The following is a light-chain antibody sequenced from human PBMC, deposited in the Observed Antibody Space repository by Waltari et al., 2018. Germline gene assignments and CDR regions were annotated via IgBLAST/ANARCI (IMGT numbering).Light chain of an antibody. CDR1: SSDVGSYNL. CDR3: CSYAGSSTFV. Sequence: QSALTQPASVSGSPGQSITISCTGTSSDVGSYNLVSWYQQHPGKAPNLMIYEGSKRPSGVSNRFSGSKSGNTASLTISGLQAEDEADYYCCSYAGSSTFVFGTGTKVTVL. J-gene: IGLJ1*01. V-gene: IGLV2-23*01. CDR2: EGS.